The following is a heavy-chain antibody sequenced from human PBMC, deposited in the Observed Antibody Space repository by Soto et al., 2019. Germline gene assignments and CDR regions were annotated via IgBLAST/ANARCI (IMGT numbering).Heavy chain of an antibody. CDR1: GYTFTDFA. D-gene: IGHD3-22*01. Sequence: GASVKVSCKASGYTFTDFAIHWVRQAPGQRLEWMGWINSGNGHTRYPQSFQGRFTISRDTSASTVYMELSSLTSADTAVYYCARQNGNYYESGGYKDYWGQGTLVTVSS. V-gene: IGHV1-3*01. CDR2: INSGNGHT. CDR3: ARQNGNYYESGGYKDY. J-gene: IGHJ4*02.